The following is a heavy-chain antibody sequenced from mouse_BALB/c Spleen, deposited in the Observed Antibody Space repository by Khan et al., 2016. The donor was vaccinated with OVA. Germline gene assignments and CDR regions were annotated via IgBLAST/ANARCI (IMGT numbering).Heavy chain of an antibody. V-gene: IGHV14-1*02. CDR2: IDPENGNT. CDR1: GFNIKDYY. D-gene: IGHD2-1*01. Sequence: EVQLQQSGAELVRPGALVKLSCKASGFNIKDYYMLWVKQRPEQGLEWIGWIDPENGNTIYDPKFQGKASITADTSSNTAYLQLSSLTSEDTAVNFCARGGYGNYWVDYWGQGTLVTVSA. CDR3: ARGGYGNYWVDY. J-gene: IGHJ3*01.